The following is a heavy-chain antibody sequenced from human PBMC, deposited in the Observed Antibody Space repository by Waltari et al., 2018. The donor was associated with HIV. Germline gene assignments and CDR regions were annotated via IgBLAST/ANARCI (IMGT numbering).Heavy chain of an antibody. D-gene: IGHD2-2*01. CDR2: IYHNGSA. J-gene: IGHJ5*01. Sequence: QVRLQESGPGLVKPSGTLSLTCAVPGGSLSTRDFWSRVRQPPGEGLEWIGEIYHNGSAKYNPSLKSRVIFSVDKSKNEFSLKLTSATAADTAVYYCARIPPLFCTSPTCYGNWFDSWGQGTLVIVSS. V-gene: IGHV4-4*02. CDR3: ARIPPLFCTSPTCYGNWFDS. CDR1: GGSLSTRDF.